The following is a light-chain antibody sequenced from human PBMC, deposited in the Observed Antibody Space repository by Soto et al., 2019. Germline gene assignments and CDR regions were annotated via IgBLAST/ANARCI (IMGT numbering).Light chain of an antibody. CDR1: SRDVGGYNS. CDR3: SSNTTGGSYV. J-gene: IGLJ1*01. CDR2: DVS. Sequence: QSVLTQPASVSGSPGLSIAISCTGTSRDVGGYNSVSWYQQQPGKVPKLMIYDVSNRPSGVSNRFSGSKSGNTASLTISGLQAEDEGDYYCSSNTTGGSYVFGTGTQLTVL. V-gene: IGLV2-14*01.